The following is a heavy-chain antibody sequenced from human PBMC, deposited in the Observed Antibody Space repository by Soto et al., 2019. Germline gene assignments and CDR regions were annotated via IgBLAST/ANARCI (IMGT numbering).Heavy chain of an antibody. J-gene: IGHJ4*02. CDR3: AKTDKFHSQSSGWANRFDS. D-gene: IGHD6-19*01. V-gene: IGHV3-23*01. CDR1: GFTFSNYA. CDR2: ITSAGST. Sequence: EVQLLESGGDLAQPGGSLRLICAASGFTFSNYAMTWVRQSPGKGLEWVSTITSAGSTFYGDTVKGRFTISRDNSKSTLYLQMNSLGAKDTAVYYCAKTDKFHSQSSGWANRFDSWGQGTLVTVSS.